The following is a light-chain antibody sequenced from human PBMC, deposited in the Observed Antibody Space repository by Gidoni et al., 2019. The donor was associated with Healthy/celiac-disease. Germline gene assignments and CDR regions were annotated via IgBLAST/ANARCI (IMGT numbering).Light chain of an antibody. CDR1: QSVSSN. CDR2: GAF. V-gene: IGKV3-15*01. Sequence: EIVMTQSPATLSVSPGERATLSCRASQSVSSNLAWYQQKPGQAPRPLIYGAFTRASGIPARFSGSGCGTELTLTISSLQSEDFAVDYYQQYKNWLWLTFGGGTKVEIK. J-gene: IGKJ4*01. CDR3: QQYKNWLWLT.